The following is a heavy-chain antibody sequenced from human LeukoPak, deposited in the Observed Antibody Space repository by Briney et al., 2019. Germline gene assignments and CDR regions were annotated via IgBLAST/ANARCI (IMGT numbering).Heavy chain of an antibody. CDR1: GFTFDDYA. CDR2: ISGDGGST. V-gene: IGHV3-43*02. J-gene: IGHJ4*02. Sequence: QPGGSLRLSCAASGFTFDDYAMHWVRQAPGKGLEWVSLISGDGGSTYYADSVKGRFTISRDNSKNSLYLQMNSLRTEDTALYYCAKVSYPTMIVVVIDYWGQGTLVTVSS. D-gene: IGHD3-22*01. CDR3: AKVSYPTMIVVVIDY.